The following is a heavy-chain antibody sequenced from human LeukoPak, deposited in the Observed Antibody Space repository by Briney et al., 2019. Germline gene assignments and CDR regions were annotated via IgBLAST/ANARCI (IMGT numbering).Heavy chain of an antibody. Sequence: PGGSLRLSCGASSFTFCRYSMNWVRQAPGRGLEWLSYISSGSRTIYYADSVKGRFTISRDDANNSLYLQMNTLRVDDTAVYYCARGPVGATPLDYWGQGTLVTVSS. CDR2: ISSGSRTI. V-gene: IGHV3-48*01. CDR1: SFTFCRYS. J-gene: IGHJ4*02. CDR3: ARGPVGATPLDY. D-gene: IGHD1-26*01.